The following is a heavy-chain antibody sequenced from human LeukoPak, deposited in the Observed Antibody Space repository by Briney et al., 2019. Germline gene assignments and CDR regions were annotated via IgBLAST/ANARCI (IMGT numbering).Heavy chain of an antibody. V-gene: IGHV3-7*01. CDR1: GFTFSSYW. CDR2: LKQDGSEA. CDR3: ARDKMSTSSADY. J-gene: IGHJ4*02. D-gene: IGHD5-24*01. Sequence: PGGSLRLSCAASGFTFSSYWMNWVRQAPGRGLEWLANLKQDGSEAHYVDSVKGRFTISRDNAKNSLYLQMNSLRAEDTAVYYCARDKMSTSSADYWGQGTLVTVSS.